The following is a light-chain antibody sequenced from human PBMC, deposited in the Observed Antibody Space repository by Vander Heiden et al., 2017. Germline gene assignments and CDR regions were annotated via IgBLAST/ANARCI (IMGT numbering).Light chain of an antibody. J-gene: IGKJ5*01. CDR1: QSISSY. V-gene: IGKV1-39*01. CDR3: QQCYSTPIT. CDR2: AAS. Sequence: DIQRTQSPSSLSASVGDRVTITCRASQSISSYLNWYQQKPGKAPKLLIYAASSLQSGVPSRFSGSGSGTDFTLTISSLQPEDFATYYCQQCYSTPITYGQGTRLEIK.